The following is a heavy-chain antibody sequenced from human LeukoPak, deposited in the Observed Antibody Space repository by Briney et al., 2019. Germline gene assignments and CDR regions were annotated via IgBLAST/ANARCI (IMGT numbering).Heavy chain of an antibody. CDR2: ISGSGGST. CDR1: GFTFSAYW. D-gene: IGHD3-22*01. CDR3: AKVSTMIVVVRGPFDY. J-gene: IGHJ4*02. V-gene: IGHV3-23*01. Sequence: GGSLRLSCAASGFTFSAYWMTWVRQAPGKGLEWVSAISGSGGSTYYADSVKGRFTISRDNSKNTLYLQMNSLRAEDTAVYYCAKVSTMIVVVRGPFDYWGQGTLVIVSS.